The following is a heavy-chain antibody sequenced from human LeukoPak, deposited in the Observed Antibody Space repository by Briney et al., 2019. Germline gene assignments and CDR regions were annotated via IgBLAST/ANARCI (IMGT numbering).Heavy chain of an antibody. CDR1: SGSFSGYY. CDR2: INHSGST. Sequence: SETLSLTCAVYSGSFSGYYWSWIRQPPGKGLEWIGEINHSGSTNYNPSLKSRVTISVDTSKNQFSLKLSSVTAADTAVYYCARGVALRYFDWSRHAFDIWGQGTMVTVSS. D-gene: IGHD3-9*01. J-gene: IGHJ3*02. CDR3: ARGVALRYFDWSRHAFDI. V-gene: IGHV4-34*01.